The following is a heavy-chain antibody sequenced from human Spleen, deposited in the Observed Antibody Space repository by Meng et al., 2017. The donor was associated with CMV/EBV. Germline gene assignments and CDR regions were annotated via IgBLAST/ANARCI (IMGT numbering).Heavy chain of an antibody. CDR2: INPNSGGT. Sequence: ASVKVSCKASGYTFTGYYMHWVRQAPGQGLEWMGWINPNSGGTNYAQKFQGRVTMTRDTSISTAYMELSRLRSEDTAVYYCAREAYYDSSGHYFYYGMNVWGQGTTVTVSS. V-gene: IGHV1-2*02. CDR3: AREAYYDSSGHYFYYGMNV. CDR1: GYTFTGYY. D-gene: IGHD3-22*01. J-gene: IGHJ6*02.